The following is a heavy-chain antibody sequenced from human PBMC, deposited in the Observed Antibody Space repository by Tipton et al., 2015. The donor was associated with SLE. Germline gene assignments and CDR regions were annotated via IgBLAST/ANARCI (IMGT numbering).Heavy chain of an antibody. D-gene: IGHD4-17*01. J-gene: IGHJ3*02. CDR2: ISYTGST. CDR3: ARPAVYGDSRGGFDI. V-gene: IGHV4-39*07. CDR1: GGSISSSYY. Sequence: TLSLTCTVSGGSISSSYYWGWIRQSPGKGLEWIGSISYTGSTYYNASLKSRATISIDTSKSHFSLKLTSVTAADTAVYYCARPAVYGDSRGGFDIWGQGTMVTVSS.